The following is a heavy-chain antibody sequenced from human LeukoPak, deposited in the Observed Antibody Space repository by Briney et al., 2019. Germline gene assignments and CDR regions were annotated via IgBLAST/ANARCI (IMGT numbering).Heavy chain of an antibody. CDR2: ISYDGSNK. CDR1: GFTFSSYG. Sequence: GGSLRLSCAASGFTFSSYGMHWVRQAPGKGLEWVAVISYDGSNKYYADSLKGRFTISRDNSKNTLYLQMNSLRAEDTAVYYCAKSSPYSSGWFIGAFDIWGQGTMVTVSS. V-gene: IGHV3-30*18. J-gene: IGHJ3*02. CDR3: AKSSPYSSGWFIGAFDI. D-gene: IGHD6-19*01.